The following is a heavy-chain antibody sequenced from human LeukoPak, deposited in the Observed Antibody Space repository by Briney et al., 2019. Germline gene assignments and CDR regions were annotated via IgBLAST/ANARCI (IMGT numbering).Heavy chain of an antibody. D-gene: IGHD3-22*01. Sequence: GGSLRLSCAASGFSVSNKYMSWVRQAPGKGLEWVSVIYTGGDTYYADSVRGRFTISRDNSKNTVNLQMNSLRAEDTALYYCAGGQMFISSGFYTWGQGTLVTVSS. J-gene: IGHJ5*02. V-gene: IGHV3-53*01. CDR1: GFSVSNKY. CDR2: IYTGGDT. CDR3: AGGQMFISSGFYT.